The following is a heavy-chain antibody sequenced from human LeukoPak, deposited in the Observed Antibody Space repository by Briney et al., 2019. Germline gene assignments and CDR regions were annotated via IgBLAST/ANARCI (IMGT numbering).Heavy chain of an antibody. J-gene: IGHJ5*02. V-gene: IGHV3-74*01. CDR2: INSDGSTS. CDR1: GFTFSNYW. Sequence: GGSLRLSCAASGFTFSNYWMHWVRQAPGKGLVWVSRINSDGSTSSYADSVKGRFTISRDNAKNTLYLQINSLRAEDTAVYYCAKTGYTSGWYLGSWGQGTLVTVSS. D-gene: IGHD6-19*01. CDR3: AKTGYTSGWYLGS.